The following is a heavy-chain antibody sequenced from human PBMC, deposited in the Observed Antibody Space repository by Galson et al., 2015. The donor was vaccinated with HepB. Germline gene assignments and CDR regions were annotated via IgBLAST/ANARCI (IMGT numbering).Heavy chain of an antibody. CDR1: GFTFSNYG. J-gene: IGHJ5*02. V-gene: IGHV3-30*18. Sequence: SLRLSCAASGFTFSNYGMHWVRQAPGKGLEWVAVISYDGSNKYYADSVEGRFTISRDNSKNSLYLQMNSLRAEDTAVYYCAKADTCDPWGQGTLVTVSS. D-gene: IGHD5-18*01. CDR3: AKADTCDP. CDR2: ISYDGSNK.